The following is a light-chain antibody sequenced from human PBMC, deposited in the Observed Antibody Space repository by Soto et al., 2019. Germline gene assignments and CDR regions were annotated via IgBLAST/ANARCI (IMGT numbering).Light chain of an antibody. V-gene: IGKV3-20*01. Sequence: EDALTQSPGTLSLSPGERATLSCKAGQNLASKYLAWYQQKAGQAPRLLIYGAASRATGIPDRFSGSGSGTDFTLTISRLEPEDFAVYYCQQYGSTFGQGTRLEIK. CDR3: QQYGST. CDR2: GAA. J-gene: IGKJ5*01. CDR1: QNLASKY.